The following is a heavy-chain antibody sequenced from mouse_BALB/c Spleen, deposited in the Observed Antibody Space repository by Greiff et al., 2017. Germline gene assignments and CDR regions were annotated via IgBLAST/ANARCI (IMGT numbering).Heavy chain of an antibody. CDR2: INPSTGYT. Sequence: QVQLQQSGAELAKPGASVKMSCKASGYTFTSYWMHWVKQRPGQGLEWIGYINPSTGYTEYNQKFKDKATLTADKSSSTAYMQLSSLTSEDSAVYYCARLNYGSSYCDYWGQGTTLTVSS. J-gene: IGHJ2*01. CDR3: ARLNYGSSYCDY. D-gene: IGHD1-1*01. CDR1: GYTFTSYW. V-gene: IGHV1-7*01.